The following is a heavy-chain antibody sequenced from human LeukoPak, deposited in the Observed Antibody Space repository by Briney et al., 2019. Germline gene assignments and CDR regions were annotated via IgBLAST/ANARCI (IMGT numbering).Heavy chain of an antibody. D-gene: IGHD6-6*01. CDR3: ARASRHSISAAFDY. CDR1: GFIFSSHA. CDR2: ISYDGSSE. V-gene: IGHV3-30-3*01. Sequence: GRSLRLSCVVSGFIFSSHAMHWLRQAPGKGLEWVSFISYDGSSESYADSLKGRFTISRDNSKNTMYLQMNSLRVEDTAVYYCARASRHSISAAFDYWGQGTLVTVSS. J-gene: IGHJ4*02.